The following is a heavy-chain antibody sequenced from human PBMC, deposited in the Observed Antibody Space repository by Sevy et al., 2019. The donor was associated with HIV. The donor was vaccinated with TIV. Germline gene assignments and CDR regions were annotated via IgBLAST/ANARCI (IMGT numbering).Heavy chain of an antibody. V-gene: IGHV3-23*01. Sequence: GGSLRLSCAASGFTFSSYVMSWVRQAPGKGLEWVSAISGSGGSTYYADSVKGRFTISRDNSKNTLYLQMNSLRAEDTAVYYCAKPGPYCSGGSCYSLADYWGQGTLVTVSS. CDR1: GFTFSSYV. D-gene: IGHD2-15*01. CDR3: AKPGPYCSGGSCYSLADY. J-gene: IGHJ4*02. CDR2: ISGSGGST.